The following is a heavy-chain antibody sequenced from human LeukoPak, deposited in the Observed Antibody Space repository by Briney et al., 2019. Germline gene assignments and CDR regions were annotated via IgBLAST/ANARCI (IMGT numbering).Heavy chain of an antibody. CDR2: IYSGGST. CDR1: RFTFNTYW. D-gene: IGHD5-18*01. Sequence: GGSLRLSCAASRFTFNTYWMGWVRQAPGKGLEWVSVIYSGGSTYYADSVKGRFTISRDNSKNTLYLQMNSLRAEDTAVYYCVRDSGLGYSSAFDIWGQGTMVTVSS. V-gene: IGHV3-66*01. CDR3: VRDSGLGYSSAFDI. J-gene: IGHJ3*02.